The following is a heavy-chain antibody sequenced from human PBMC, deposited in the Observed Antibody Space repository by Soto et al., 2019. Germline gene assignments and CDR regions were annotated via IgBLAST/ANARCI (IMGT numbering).Heavy chain of an antibody. J-gene: IGHJ4*02. Sequence: EVHLVESGGGLVKSGGSLRVSCTASGFTFSDYSMHWVRQAPGKGLEWVSPISPTSGAIYYADSVKGRFTISRDNAKNSLFLQMNSLRAEDTAVYSCARGSAHIQVQTFDYWGQGTLVTVSS. D-gene: IGHD1-1*01. CDR1: GFTFSDYS. CDR3: ARGSAHIQVQTFDY. CDR2: ISPTSGAI. V-gene: IGHV3-21*01.